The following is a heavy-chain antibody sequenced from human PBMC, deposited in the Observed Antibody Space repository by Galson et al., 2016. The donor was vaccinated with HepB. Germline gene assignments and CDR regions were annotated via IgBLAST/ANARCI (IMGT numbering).Heavy chain of an antibody. V-gene: IGHV1-46*04. CDR3: ARVGFGTAIVGILGTWGAFDI. J-gene: IGHJ3*02. D-gene: IGHD1-26*01. CDR2: INPNGGTA. Sequence: SVKVSCKASGYTFTSHYIHWVRQAPGQGLEWMGIINPNGGTATYAQKLQGRLTMTRDTSTSTVYMELSSLTAEDTATYYCARVGFGTAIVGILGTWGAFDIWGQGTMVTVAS. CDR1: GYTFTSHY.